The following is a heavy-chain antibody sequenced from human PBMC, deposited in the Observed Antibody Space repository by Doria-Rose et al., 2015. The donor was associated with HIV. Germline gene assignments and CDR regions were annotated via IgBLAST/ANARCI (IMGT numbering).Heavy chain of an antibody. D-gene: IGHD6-13*01. CDR2: IFTDDER. Sequence: QITLKESGPVLVKPTETLTLTCTVSGVSLSSPGMGVSWIRQPPGKALEWLANIFTDDERSYKTSLKSRLTIPRVTSKSQVVLIMTDMDPVDTATYYCARIKSSRWYHKYYFDFWGQGTLVIVSA. V-gene: IGHV2-26*01. J-gene: IGHJ4*02. CDR1: GVSLSSPGMG. CDR3: ARIKSSRWYHKYYFDF.